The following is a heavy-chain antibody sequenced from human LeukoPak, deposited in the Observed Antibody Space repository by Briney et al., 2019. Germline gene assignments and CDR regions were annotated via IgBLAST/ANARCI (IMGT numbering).Heavy chain of an antibody. CDR1: GYTFTSYD. CDR2: MNPNSGNT. Sequence: ASVKVSCKASGYTFTSYDINWVRQATGQGLEWMGWMNPNSGNTGYAQKFQGRVTMTRSTSISTAYMELSSLRFEDTAVYYCTREAGGSYAWDYWGQGTLVTVSS. CDR3: TREAGGSYAWDY. V-gene: IGHV1-8*01. D-gene: IGHD1-26*01. J-gene: IGHJ4*02.